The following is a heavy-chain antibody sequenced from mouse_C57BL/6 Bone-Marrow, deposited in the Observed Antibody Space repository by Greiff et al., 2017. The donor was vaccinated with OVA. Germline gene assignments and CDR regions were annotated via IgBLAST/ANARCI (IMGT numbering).Heavy chain of an antibody. J-gene: IGHJ1*03. CDR1: GYTFTSYG. CDR2: IYPRSGNT. D-gene: IGHD2-3*01. Sequence: VQLQQSGAELARPGASVKLSCKASGYTFTSYGISWVKQRTGQGLEWIGEIYPRSGNTYYNEKFKGKATLTADKSSSTAYMELRSLTSEDSAVYFCASPPIYDGYYWYFDVWGTGTTVTVSS. CDR3: ASPPIYDGYYWYFDV. V-gene: IGHV1-81*01.